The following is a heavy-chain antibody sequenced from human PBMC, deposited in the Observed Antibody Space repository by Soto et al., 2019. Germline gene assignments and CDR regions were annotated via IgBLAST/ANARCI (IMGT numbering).Heavy chain of an antibody. V-gene: IGHV5-51*01. D-gene: IGHD4-4*01. CDR1: GYTFTNYW. CDR3: ARLGSLLQPIDH. J-gene: IGHJ5*02. Sequence: EVKLEQSGAEVKKPGEALKISCQTSGYTFTNYWIGWVRHMPGRGLEWMGLIFPRDSDTRYNSSFEGQVTISSDRSIATAYLQWTSLKASDTAIYFCARLGSLLQPIDHWGQGTPVTVSS. CDR2: IFPRDSDT.